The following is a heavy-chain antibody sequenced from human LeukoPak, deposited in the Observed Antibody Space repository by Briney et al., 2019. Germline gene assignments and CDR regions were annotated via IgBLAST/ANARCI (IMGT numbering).Heavy chain of an antibody. D-gene: IGHD1-26*01. CDR1: GFVFRSYA. CDR3: AKGGKWDVTPFDY. V-gene: IGHV3-23*01. Sequence: GGSLRLSCAASGFVFRSYAMSWVRQAPGKGLEWVSAISGSGGSTYYADSVKGRFTISRDNSKNTLYLQVNSLRAEDTAVYYCAKGGKWDVTPFDYWGQGTLVTVS. CDR2: ISGSGGST. J-gene: IGHJ4*02.